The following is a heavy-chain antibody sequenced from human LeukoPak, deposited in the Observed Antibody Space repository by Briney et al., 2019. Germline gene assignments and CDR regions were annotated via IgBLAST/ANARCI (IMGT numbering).Heavy chain of an antibody. D-gene: IGHD3-10*01. V-gene: IGHV1-46*01. CDR1: GYTFTCYY. J-gene: IGHJ5*02. Sequence: ASVKVSCKASGYTFTCYYMHWVRQAPGQGLEWMGIINPSGGSTSYAQKFQGRVTMTRDTSTSTVYMELSSLRSEDTAVYYCARQRITMVRGPIRGGNWFDPWGQGTLVTVSS. CDR2: INPSGGST. CDR3: ARQRITMVRGPIRGGNWFDP.